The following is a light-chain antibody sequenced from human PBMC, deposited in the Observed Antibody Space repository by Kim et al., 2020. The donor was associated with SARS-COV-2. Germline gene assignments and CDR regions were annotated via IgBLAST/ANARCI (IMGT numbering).Light chain of an antibody. J-gene: IGLJ1*01. CDR2: GVN. CDR1: SSDVGGYNS. Sequence: GTSITSSCTGTSSDVGGYNSVSWYQQHPGKAPKLIISGVNKRPSGVSNRFSGSKSGNTASLTISGLQAEDETDYFCSSWTSSNTYVFGTGTKVTVL. V-gene: IGLV2-14*03. CDR3: SSWTSSNTYV.